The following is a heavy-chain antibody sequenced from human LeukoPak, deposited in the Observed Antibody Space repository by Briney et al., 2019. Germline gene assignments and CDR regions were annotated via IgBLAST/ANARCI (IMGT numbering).Heavy chain of an antibody. Sequence: SETLSLTCTVSGGSFNNYYWNWIRQPAGKGLEWIGRIYSSGSTDYNPSLKSRVTMSVDTSKNQFSLNLTSVTAADAAVYYCARARGRLLLIDYWGQGTLVTVSS. CDR3: ARARGRLLLIDY. D-gene: IGHD2-15*01. V-gene: IGHV4-4*07. J-gene: IGHJ4*02. CDR2: IYSSGST. CDR1: GGSFNNYY.